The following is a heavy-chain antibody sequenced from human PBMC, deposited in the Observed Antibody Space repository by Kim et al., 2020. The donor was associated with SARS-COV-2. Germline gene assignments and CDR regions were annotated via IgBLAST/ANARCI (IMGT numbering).Heavy chain of an antibody. CDR2: IWMDGSGK. Sequence: GGSLRLSCGASGFTFSTYNMHWVRQAPGKGLDWVAVIWMDGSGKYYGDSVKGRFTISRDNSKNTVYLQMSSLRVEDTAVYYCAKDEGSIGHGGQGTLVTVSS. V-gene: IGHV3-33*06. CDR1: GFTFSTYN. CDR3: AKDEGSIGH. D-gene: IGHD3-10*01. J-gene: IGHJ4*02.